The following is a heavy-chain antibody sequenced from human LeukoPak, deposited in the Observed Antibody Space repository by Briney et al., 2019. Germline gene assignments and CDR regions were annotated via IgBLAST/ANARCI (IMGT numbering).Heavy chain of an antibody. CDR3: ARDKSGTTQGDSDY. J-gene: IGHJ4*02. V-gene: IGHV1-46*01. CDR1: GSTFTRSY. Sequence: APVKASCTASGSTFTRSYIHWVRQAPGQGLEWMGIIDPSGGSRSYAQKFQGRVPITRDTSASTVYMELSSLRSEVTAVYYCARDKSGTTQGDSDYWGQGTLVTVSS. D-gene: IGHD1-1*01. CDR2: IDPSGGSR.